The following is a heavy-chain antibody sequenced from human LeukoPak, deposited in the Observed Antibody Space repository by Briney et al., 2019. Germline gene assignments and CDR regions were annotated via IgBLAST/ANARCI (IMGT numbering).Heavy chain of an antibody. D-gene: IGHD4-17*01. CDR1: GGSFSGYY. V-gene: IGHV4-34*01. J-gene: IGHJ4*02. CDR3: ARAGLNGDVDY. Sequence: SETLSLTCAVYGGSFSGYYWXXIRQPPGXXXEWIGXXNHSGSTNYNXXXXSRVTISVDTSKNQFSLKLSSVTAADTAVYYCARAGLNGDVDYWGQGTLVTVSS. CDR2: XNHSGST.